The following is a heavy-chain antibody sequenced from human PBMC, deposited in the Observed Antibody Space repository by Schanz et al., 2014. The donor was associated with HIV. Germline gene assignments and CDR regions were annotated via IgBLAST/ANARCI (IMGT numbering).Heavy chain of an antibody. Sequence: QVQLVESGGGVVQPGRSLRLSCAASGFTFSSFAMHWVRQAPGKGLGWVAVIWYDGSNKYYVDSVQGRFTISRDNSKNTLYLQMNSLRAEDTAVFYCAKSGNGRSLDFWGQGTLLTVSS. V-gene: IGHV3-33*06. J-gene: IGHJ4*02. CDR2: IWYDGSNK. CDR1: GFTFSSFA. D-gene: IGHD3-10*01. CDR3: AKSGNGRSLDF.